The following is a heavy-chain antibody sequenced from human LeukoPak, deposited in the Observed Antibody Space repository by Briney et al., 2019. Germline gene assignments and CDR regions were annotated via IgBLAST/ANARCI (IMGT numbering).Heavy chain of an antibody. V-gene: IGHV4-34*01. CDR2: INENGNT. Sequence: SETLSLTCAVSGGPFSHYYWTWIRQPPGKGLEWIGEINENGNTNYDPSLKSRVTISVDTSRNHFSLNLTSVTAADTAVYYCARDRHYYDSSGQDYFDYWGQGTLVTVSS. CDR3: ARDRHYYDSSGQDYFDY. CDR1: GGPFSHYY. J-gene: IGHJ4*02. D-gene: IGHD3-22*01.